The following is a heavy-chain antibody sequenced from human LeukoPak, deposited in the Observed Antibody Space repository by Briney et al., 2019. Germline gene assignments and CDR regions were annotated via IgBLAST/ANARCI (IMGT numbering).Heavy chain of an antibody. Sequence: GGSQRPSCEASGFTFSTYGINWVRQAPGKGLGWVSAISGSGGSTYYADSVKGRFTISRDNSKNTLWLQMNSLKGEDTAVYYCAKTWRGRGYYGYGPSEYFYYMDVWGKGTTVTISS. CDR1: GFTFSTYG. CDR3: AKTWRGRGYYGYGPSEYFYYMDV. V-gene: IGHV3-23*01. CDR2: ISGSGGST. D-gene: IGHD3-10*01. J-gene: IGHJ6*03.